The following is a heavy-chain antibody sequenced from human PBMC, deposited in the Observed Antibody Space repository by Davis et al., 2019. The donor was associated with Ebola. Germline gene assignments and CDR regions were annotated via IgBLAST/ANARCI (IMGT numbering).Heavy chain of an antibody. J-gene: IGHJ6*02. CDR1: GFTFNFYV. Sequence: GESLKISCAGSGFTFNFYVMSWVRQAPGKGLEWVSAIDGGDGSTYYADSVKGRFTISRDNSKNTLYLQMNSLRAEDTAVYYCAREVVRASYYYYGMDVWGQGTTVTVSS. V-gene: IGHV3-23*01. CDR2: IDGGDGST. D-gene: IGHD3-22*01. CDR3: AREVVRASYYYYGMDV.